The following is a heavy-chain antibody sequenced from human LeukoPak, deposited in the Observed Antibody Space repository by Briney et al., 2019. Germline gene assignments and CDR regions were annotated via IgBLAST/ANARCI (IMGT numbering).Heavy chain of an antibody. Sequence: GGSLRLSCAASGFTFRDYYMSWIRQAPGKGLEWVSYISSSGSTIYYADSVKGRFTISRDNAKNSLYLQMNSLRAEDTAVYYCARTPGYYYYYYMDVWGKGTTVTVSS. CDR1: GFTFRDYY. CDR3: ARTPGYYYYYYMDV. J-gene: IGHJ6*03. V-gene: IGHV3-11*01. CDR2: ISSSGSTI.